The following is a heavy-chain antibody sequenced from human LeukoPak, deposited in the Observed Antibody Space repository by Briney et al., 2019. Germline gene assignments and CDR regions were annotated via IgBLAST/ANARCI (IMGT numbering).Heavy chain of an antibody. Sequence: PSETLSLTCTVFGGPISGSYWSWIRLPPGKGLQWIGYIHSSGTINYNPALMSRITVSVDTSRNQFSPKVRSVTAADTAVYYCARLNRLAAVGTVYYHAMDVWGQGTAVTVSS. V-gene: IGHV4-59*08. CDR2: IHSSGTI. D-gene: IGHD6-13*01. CDR1: GGPISGSY. CDR3: ARLNRLAAVGTVYYHAMDV. J-gene: IGHJ6*02.